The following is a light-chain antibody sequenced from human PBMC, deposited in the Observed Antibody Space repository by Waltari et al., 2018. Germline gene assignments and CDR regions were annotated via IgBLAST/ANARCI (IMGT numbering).Light chain of an antibody. V-gene: IGKV4-1*01. J-gene: IGKJ4*01. CDR1: ESVLYSRNNKDH. CDR2: WAS. Sequence: DIVMTQSPESLAVALGGRATINCKSSESVLYSRNNKDHLAWYQQKPGQRPKLLIYWASTRGSGVPDRFSGSGSETEFTLTINSLQAEDVAVYFCQQYYNTPLTFGGGTKVEIK. CDR3: QQYYNTPLT.